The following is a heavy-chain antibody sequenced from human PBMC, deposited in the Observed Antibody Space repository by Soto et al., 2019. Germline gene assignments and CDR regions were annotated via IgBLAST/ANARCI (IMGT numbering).Heavy chain of an antibody. CDR2: IYYSGTT. Sequence: QVQLQESGPGLVKPSQTLSLTCTVSGGSITRPGYYWSWIRPLPGKGLEWIGYIYYSGTTYYNPSLKSRVAISVDTSKNQVSLKLSSLTAADTAVYYCAGSYGSGTNWFDPWGQGTLVTVSS. V-gene: IGHV4-31*03. D-gene: IGHD3-10*01. J-gene: IGHJ5*02. CDR3: AGSYGSGTNWFDP. CDR1: GGSITRPGYY.